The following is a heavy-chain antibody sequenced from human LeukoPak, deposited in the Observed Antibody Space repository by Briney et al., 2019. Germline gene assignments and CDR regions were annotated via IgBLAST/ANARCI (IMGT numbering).Heavy chain of an antibody. Sequence: ASGKVSCKASGYTFTSYGISWVRQAPGQGLEWMGWISAYNGNTNYAQKLQGRVTMTTDTSTSTAYMELRSLRSDDTAVYYCARDPAYYDILTGYYTSLYYFDYWGQGTLVTVSS. CDR2: ISAYNGNT. CDR1: GYTFTSYG. V-gene: IGHV1-18*01. CDR3: ARDPAYYDILTGYYTSLYYFDY. D-gene: IGHD3-9*01. J-gene: IGHJ4*02.